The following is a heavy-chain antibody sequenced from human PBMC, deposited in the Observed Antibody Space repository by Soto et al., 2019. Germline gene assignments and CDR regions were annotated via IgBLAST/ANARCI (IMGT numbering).Heavy chain of an antibody. V-gene: IGHV4-4*02. CDR3: ARERDYVWGSYRPFDY. Sequence: SETLSLTCAVSGGSISSSNWWSWVRQPSGKGLEWIGEIYHSGSTNYNPSLKSRVTISVDKSKNQFSLKLSSVTAADTAVYYCARERDYVWGSYRPFDYWGQGTLVTVSS. CDR2: IYHSGST. J-gene: IGHJ4*02. CDR1: GGSISSSNW. D-gene: IGHD3-16*02.